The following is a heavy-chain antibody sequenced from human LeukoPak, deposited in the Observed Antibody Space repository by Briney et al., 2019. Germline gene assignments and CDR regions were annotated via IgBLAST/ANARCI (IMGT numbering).Heavy chain of an antibody. V-gene: IGHV4-39*01. D-gene: IGHD5-18*01. CDR3: ARLHDSYGSGWFDP. Sequence: SETLSLTCAVSGVSITSSNWWSWVRQPPGKGLEWIGSIYYSGSTYYNPSLKSRVTISVDTSKNQFSLKLSSVTAADTAVYYCARLHDSYGSGWFDPWGQGTLVTVSS. CDR2: IYYSGST. J-gene: IGHJ5*02. CDR1: GVSITSSNW.